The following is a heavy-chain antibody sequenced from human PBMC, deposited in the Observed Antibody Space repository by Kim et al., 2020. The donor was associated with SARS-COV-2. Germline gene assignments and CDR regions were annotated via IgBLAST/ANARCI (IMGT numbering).Heavy chain of an antibody. CDR2: ISGSGGST. V-gene: IGHV3-23*01. CDR1: GFTFSSYA. J-gene: IGHJ5*02. CDR3: AKGVRVVVAATVGFDP. Sequence: GGSLRLSCAASGFTFSSYAMSWVRQAPGKGLEWVSAISGSGGSTYYADSVKGRFTISRDNSKNTLYLQMNSLRAEDTAVYYCAKGVRVVVAATVGFDPWGQGTLVTVSS. D-gene: IGHD2-15*01.